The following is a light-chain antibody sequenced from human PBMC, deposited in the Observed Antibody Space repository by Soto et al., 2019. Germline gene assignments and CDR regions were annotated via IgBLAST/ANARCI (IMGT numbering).Light chain of an antibody. Sequence: QSALTQPRSVSESPGQSVTISCTGTSSDVGAYNYVSWYQQHPGKVPKLIIYDVNKRPSGVPDRFSGSKSGNTASLTISGLQAEDEADYYCCSFAGKYLVFGGGTKLTVL. CDR1: SSDVGAYNY. CDR2: DVN. J-gene: IGLJ3*02. CDR3: CSFAGKYLV. V-gene: IGLV2-11*01.